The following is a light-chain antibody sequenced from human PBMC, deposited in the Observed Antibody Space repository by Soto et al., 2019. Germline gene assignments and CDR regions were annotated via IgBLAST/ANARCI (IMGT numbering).Light chain of an antibody. Sequence: QSVLTQPASVSGAPGESITISCTGNSSDVGGYNFVSWYQQHPDKAPKLMIYDVTNRPSGVSNRFSGSKSGNTASLTISGLQAEDEADYYCSSYTSISTYVFGTGTRSPS. J-gene: IGLJ1*01. CDR2: DVT. CDR1: SSDVGGYNF. CDR3: SSYTSISTYV. V-gene: IGLV2-14*01.